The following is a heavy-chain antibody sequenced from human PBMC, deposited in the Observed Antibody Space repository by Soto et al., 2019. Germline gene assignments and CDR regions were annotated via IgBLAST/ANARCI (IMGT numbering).Heavy chain of an antibody. J-gene: IGHJ4*02. V-gene: IGHV4-59*08. CDR2: IYYSGST. CDR3: ARHQHYDILTGYHLLPFDY. D-gene: IGHD3-9*01. Sequence: PSETLSLTCTVSGGSISSYYWSWIRQPPGKGLEWIGYIYYSGSTNYNPSLKSRVTISVDTSKNQFSLKLSSVTAADTAVYYCARHQHYDILTGYHLLPFDYWGQGTLVTVSS. CDR1: GGSISSYY.